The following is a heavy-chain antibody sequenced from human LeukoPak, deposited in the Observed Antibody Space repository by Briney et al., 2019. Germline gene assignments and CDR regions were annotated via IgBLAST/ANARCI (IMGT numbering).Heavy chain of an antibody. CDR2: INHSGST. V-gene: IGHV4-34*01. CDR1: GGSFSGYY. Sequence: PSETLSLTCAVYGGSFSGYYWSWIRQPPGKGLEWIGEINHSGSTSYNPSLKSRVTISVDTSKNQFSLKLSSVTAADTAVYYCARGRTCSSTSCYKGSYYYYYMDVWGKGTTVTVSS. CDR3: ARGRTCSSTSCYKGSYYYYYMDV. D-gene: IGHD2-2*02. J-gene: IGHJ6*03.